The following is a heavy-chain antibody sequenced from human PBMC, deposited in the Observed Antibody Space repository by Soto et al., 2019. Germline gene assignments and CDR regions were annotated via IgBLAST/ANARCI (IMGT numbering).Heavy chain of an antibody. CDR1: GFIFSSYS. CDR3: ARDQFLDAFDI. J-gene: IGHJ3*02. Sequence: QVQLVESGGGVVQPGRSLRLSCAASGFIFSSYSMHWVRQAPGKGLEWVAIISNDGSNKDYVDSVKGRFTISRDSSNNTLSLQMNSLRAEDTAVYYCARDQFLDAFDIWGQGTMVTVSS. D-gene: IGHD2-21*01. V-gene: IGHV3-30-3*01. CDR2: ISNDGSNK.